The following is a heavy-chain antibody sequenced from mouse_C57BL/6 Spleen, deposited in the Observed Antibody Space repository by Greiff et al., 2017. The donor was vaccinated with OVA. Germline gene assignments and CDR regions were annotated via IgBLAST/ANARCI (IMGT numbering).Heavy chain of an antibody. Sequence: EVHLVESGGGLVKPGGSLKLSCAASGFTFSDYGMHWVRQAPEKGLEWVAYISSGSSTIYYADTVKGRFTISRDNAKNTLFLQMTSLRSEDTAMYYCARELATVVATDAMDYWGQGTSVTVSS. CDR1: GFTFSDYG. CDR2: ISSGSSTI. D-gene: IGHD1-1*01. V-gene: IGHV5-17*01. J-gene: IGHJ4*01. CDR3: ARELATVVATDAMDY.